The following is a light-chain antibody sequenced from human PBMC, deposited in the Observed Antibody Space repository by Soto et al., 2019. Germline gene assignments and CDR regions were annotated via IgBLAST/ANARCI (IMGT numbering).Light chain of an antibody. Sequence: QSALTQPASVSGSPGQSITISCTGTSSDVGGYIYVSWYQHHPGKAPKLMIYDVSNRPSGVSNRFSGSKSGNTASLTISGLQAEDEADYYCSSYTSSTAYVFGTGTKDTDL. CDR3: SSYTSSTAYV. CDR2: DVS. J-gene: IGLJ1*01. V-gene: IGLV2-14*03. CDR1: SSDVGGYIY.